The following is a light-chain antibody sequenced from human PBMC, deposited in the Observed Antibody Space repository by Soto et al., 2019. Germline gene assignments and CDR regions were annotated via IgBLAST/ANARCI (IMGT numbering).Light chain of an antibody. J-gene: IGLJ2*01. Sequence: QSALTQPPSVSGAPGQRVSISCTGSSSNIGAGYDVHWYEHLPGTAPKLLIYQNNNRPSGVPDRFSGSKSGTSASLAITGLQAEDEADYYCQSYDRSLSVVVFGGGTKVTVL. CDR3: QSYDRSLSVVV. CDR1: SSNIGAGYD. CDR2: QNN. V-gene: IGLV1-40*01.